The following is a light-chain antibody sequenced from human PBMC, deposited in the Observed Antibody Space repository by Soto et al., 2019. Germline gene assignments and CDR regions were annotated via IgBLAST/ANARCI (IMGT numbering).Light chain of an antibody. CDR3: CSYTSISTRV. CDR2: EVS. Sequence: QSALTQPASVSGSPGQSVTISCSGTTSDVGDYNDVSWYQHHPGKAPKLIIYEVSNRPSGVSYRFSGSKSGNTASLTISGLQAEDEADYYCCSYTSISTRVFGGGTKLTVL. CDR1: TSDVGDYND. J-gene: IGLJ3*02. V-gene: IGLV2-14*01.